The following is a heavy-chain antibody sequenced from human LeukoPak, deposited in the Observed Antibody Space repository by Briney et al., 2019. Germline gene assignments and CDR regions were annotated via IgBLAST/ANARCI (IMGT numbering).Heavy chain of an antibody. CDR1: GYTFTNYP. Sequence: ASVKVSCKTSGYTFTNYPLHWVRQAPGQGLEWMGVINPTGGSTGYAQKFQGRVTMTRDMSTSTDYMELSSLRSEDTAIYYCARDNSVGDNAWWFDPWGQGTLVTVSS. D-gene: IGHD1-26*01. CDR2: INPTGGST. V-gene: IGHV1-46*01. J-gene: IGHJ5*02. CDR3: ARDNSVGDNAWWFDP.